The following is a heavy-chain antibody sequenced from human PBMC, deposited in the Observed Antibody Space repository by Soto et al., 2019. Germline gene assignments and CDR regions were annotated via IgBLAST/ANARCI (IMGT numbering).Heavy chain of an antibody. CDR1: GYTFTSYY. Sequence: ASVKVSCKASGYTFTSYYMHGVRQAPGQGLEWMGIINPSGGSTSYAQKFQGRVTMTRDTSTSTVYMELSSLRSEDTAVYYCARDIGSSWYDNYYYGMDVWGQGTTVTVSS. CDR2: INPSGGST. J-gene: IGHJ6*02. CDR3: ARDIGSSWYDNYYYGMDV. D-gene: IGHD6-13*01. V-gene: IGHV1-46*01.